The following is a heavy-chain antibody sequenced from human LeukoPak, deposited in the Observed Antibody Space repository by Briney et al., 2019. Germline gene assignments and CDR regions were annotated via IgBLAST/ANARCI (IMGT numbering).Heavy chain of an antibody. D-gene: IGHD2-15*01. Sequence: KSSETLSLTCTVSGGSISSYYWSWIRQPPGQGLEGIGYIYYSGSTNYNPSLKSRVTISVDTSKNQFSLKLGSVTAADTAVYYCARESVVVRDAFDIWGQGTMVTVSS. J-gene: IGHJ3*02. CDR3: ARESVVVRDAFDI. V-gene: IGHV4-59*12. CDR1: GGSISSYY. CDR2: IYYSGST.